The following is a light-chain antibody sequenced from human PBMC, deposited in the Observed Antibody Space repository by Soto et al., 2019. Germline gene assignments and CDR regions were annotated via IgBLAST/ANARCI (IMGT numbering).Light chain of an antibody. V-gene: IGKV3-20*01. CDR3: QQYGGSPRT. Sequence: EIVMTQSPATLSXXPXXXXSXXXSASQNIHDKLAWYQQKPGQAPRLLIYDASSRATGIPDRFSGSGSGTDFTLTISRLEPEDFAVYYCQQYGGSPRTFGQGTKVDIK. CDR2: DAS. J-gene: IGKJ1*01. CDR1: QNIHDK.